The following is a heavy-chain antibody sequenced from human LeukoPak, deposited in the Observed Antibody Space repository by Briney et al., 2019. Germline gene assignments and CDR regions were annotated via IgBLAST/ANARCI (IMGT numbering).Heavy chain of an antibody. CDR2: ISSSSSYI. V-gene: IGHV3-21*01. D-gene: IGHD2-21*02. CDR3: ARPLPHCGGDCYLDAFDI. J-gene: IGHJ3*02. CDR1: GFTFSSYS. Sequence: GGSLRLSCAASGFTFSSYSMSWVRQAPGKGLEWVSSISSSSSYIYYADSVKGRFTISRDNAKNSLYLQMNSLRAEDTAVYYCARPLPHCGGDCYLDAFDIWGQGTMVTVSS.